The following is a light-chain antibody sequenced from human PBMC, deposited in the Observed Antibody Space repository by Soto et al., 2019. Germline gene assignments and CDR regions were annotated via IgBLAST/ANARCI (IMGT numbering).Light chain of an antibody. CDR3: QQYGSSHT. CDR1: QSVSSSY. V-gene: IGKV3-20*01. J-gene: IGKJ2*01. Sequence: EIVLSQSPGTLSLSPGVRATLSCRASQSVSSSYLAWYQQKPGQAPRLLIYGASSRATGIPDRFSGSGSGTDFTLTISRLEPEDFAVYYCQQYGSSHTFGQGTKLEIK. CDR2: GAS.